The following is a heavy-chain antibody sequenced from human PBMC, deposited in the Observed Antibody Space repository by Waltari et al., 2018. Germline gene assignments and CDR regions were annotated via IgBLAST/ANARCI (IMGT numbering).Heavy chain of an antibody. Sequence: QVQLQESGPGLVKPSETLSLTCTVPGGSISSYYWSWIRQPPGKGLEWIGYIYYSGSTNYNPSLKSRVTISVDTSKNQFSLKLSSVTAADTAVYYCARLINWFDPWGQGTLVTVSS. CDR3: ARLINWFDP. CDR2: IYYSGST. CDR1: GGSISSYY. J-gene: IGHJ5*02. D-gene: IGHD3-16*01. V-gene: IGHV4-59*01.